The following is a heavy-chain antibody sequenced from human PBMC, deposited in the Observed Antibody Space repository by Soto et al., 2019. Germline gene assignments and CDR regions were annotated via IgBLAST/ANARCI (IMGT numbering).Heavy chain of an antibody. CDR1: EFTFSGRS. V-gene: IGHV3-74*01. D-gene: IGHD3-10*01. CDR3: ARGWFGPDV. CDR2: IDKVGTDS. Sequence: EVQLVESGGGLVQPGGSLSLSCAASEFTFSGRSVHWVRQAPGKGLVWVSGIDKVGTDSTYADSVKGRFTSSRDNAKNAEYLQMNSLRVEDTAVYYCARGWFGPDVWGKGTTVTVSS. J-gene: IGHJ6*03.